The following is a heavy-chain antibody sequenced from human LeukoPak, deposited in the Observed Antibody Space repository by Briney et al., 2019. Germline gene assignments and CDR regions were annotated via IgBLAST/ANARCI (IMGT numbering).Heavy chain of an antibody. D-gene: IGHD1-26*01. Sequence: ASVKVSCKASGYTFTSYDINWVRQATGQGLEWMGWMNPNSGNRGYAQKFQGRVTITADKSTSTAYMELSSLRSEDTAVYYCVGGSYERRFDPWGQGTLVTVSS. CDR3: VGGSYERRFDP. J-gene: IGHJ5*02. CDR2: MNPNSGNR. CDR1: GYTFTSYD. V-gene: IGHV1-8*01.